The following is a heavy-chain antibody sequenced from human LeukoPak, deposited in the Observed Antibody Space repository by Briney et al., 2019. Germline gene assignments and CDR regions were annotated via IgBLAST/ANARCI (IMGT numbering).Heavy chain of an antibody. V-gene: IGHV1-24*01. CDR1: GYTLTELS. Sequence: VSSVKVSCKVSGYTLTELSMHLVRQAPGKGLEWVGGFDPEDGETIYAQKFQGRVTMTEDTSTDTAYMELSSLRSEDTAVYYCATSSTGSSSGWYRVLAYYYYGMDVWGQGTTVTVSS. J-gene: IGHJ6*02. CDR2: FDPEDGET. CDR3: ATSSTGSSSGWYRVLAYYYYGMDV. D-gene: IGHD6-19*01.